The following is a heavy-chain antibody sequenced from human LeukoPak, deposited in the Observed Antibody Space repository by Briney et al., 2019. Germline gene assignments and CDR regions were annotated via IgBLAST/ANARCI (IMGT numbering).Heavy chain of an antibody. Sequence: SGGSLRLSCAASGFTFSNYAMSWIRQAPGKGLECASAITGSGCNTYYADSVKGRFTISRDNAKNSLYLQMNSLRAEDTAVYYCARDWASRAVAGTGIDYWGQGTLVTVSS. CDR2: ITGSGCNT. V-gene: IGHV3-23*01. J-gene: IGHJ4*02. D-gene: IGHD6-19*01. CDR1: GFTFSNYA. CDR3: ARDWASRAVAGTGIDY.